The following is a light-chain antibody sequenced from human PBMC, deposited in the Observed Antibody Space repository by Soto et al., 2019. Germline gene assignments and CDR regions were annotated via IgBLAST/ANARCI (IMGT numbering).Light chain of an antibody. V-gene: IGLV1-44*01. CDR2: GNN. Sequence: QAVVTQPPSASGTPGKRVTISCSGSSANIGSNSVNWYQQLPGTSPKLVIYGNNQRPSGVHDRFSGTKSGTSASLAISGLQSEDEADYYCAAWDDTLRGYVFGSGTKLTVL. CDR3: AAWDDTLRGYV. J-gene: IGLJ1*01. CDR1: SANIGSNS.